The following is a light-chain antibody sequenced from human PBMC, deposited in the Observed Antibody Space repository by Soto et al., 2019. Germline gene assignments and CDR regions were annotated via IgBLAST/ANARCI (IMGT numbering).Light chain of an antibody. CDR2: SNN. CDR3: AAWDDSLNGVL. J-gene: IGLJ2*01. Sequence: QSVLTQPPSASGTPGQRVTISCSGSSSNIGSNTVSWYQQLPGTAPKLLIYSNNQRPSGVPDRFSGSKSGTSASLAINGLQSEDEADFYCAAWDDSLNGVLFGGGTKVTVL. CDR1: SSNIGSNT. V-gene: IGLV1-44*01.